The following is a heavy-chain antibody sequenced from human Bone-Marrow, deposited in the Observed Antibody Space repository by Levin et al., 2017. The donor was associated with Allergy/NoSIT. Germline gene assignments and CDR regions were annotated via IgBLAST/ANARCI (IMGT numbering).Heavy chain of an antibody. J-gene: IGHJ2*01. V-gene: IGHV3-53*01. Sequence: GGSLRLSCAASGLTVSGNYMSWVRQAPGKGLEWVSVIYGDGGASYADSMKGRFTISRDTSQNTVYLQMNSLRAEDTAVYYCASRTGTRNGYFDRWGRGTLVTVSS. D-gene: IGHD1-7*01. CDR2: IYGDGGA. CDR1: GLTVSGNY. CDR3: ASRTGTRNGYFDR.